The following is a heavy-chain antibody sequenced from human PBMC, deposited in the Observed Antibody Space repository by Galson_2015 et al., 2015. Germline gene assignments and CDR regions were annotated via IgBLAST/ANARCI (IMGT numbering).Heavy chain of an antibody. J-gene: IGHJ5*02. D-gene: IGHD6-13*01. CDR2: ISYDGSNK. CDR1: GFTFDDYA. V-gene: IGHV3-30-3*01. Sequence: SLRLSCAASGFTFDDYAMHWVRQAPGKGLEWVAVISYDGSNKYYADSVKGRFTISRDNSKNTLYLQMNSLRAEDTAVYYCARDVAENIAAAGIGWFDPWGQGTLVTVSS. CDR3: ARDVAENIAAAGIGWFDP.